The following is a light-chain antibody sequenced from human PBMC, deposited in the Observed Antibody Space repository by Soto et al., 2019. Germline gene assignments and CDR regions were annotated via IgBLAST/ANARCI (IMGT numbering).Light chain of an antibody. CDR1: QSVSSSY. Sequence: EIVLTQSPGTLSLSPGERATLSCRASQSVSSSYLAWYQQKPGQAPRLLIYGASSRATGIPDRFSGSGSGSDFTLTISRLEPEDVAVYYCQQYYSNPRTFGQGTKVEIK. CDR3: QQYYSNPRT. J-gene: IGKJ1*01. V-gene: IGKV3-20*01. CDR2: GAS.